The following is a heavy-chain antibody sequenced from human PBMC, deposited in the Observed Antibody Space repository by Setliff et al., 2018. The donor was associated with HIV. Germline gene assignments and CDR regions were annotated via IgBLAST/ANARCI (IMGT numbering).Heavy chain of an antibody. CDR2: IANKADSHTI. J-gene: IGHJ6*02. CDR1: GFTFSDHY. V-gene: IGHV3-72*01. D-gene: IGHD5-18*01. Sequence: GGSLRLSCAASGFTFSDHYMDWVRQSPGKGLEWVGRIANKADSHTIQYAASVQGRFTISRDDSKNSLYLQMSNLQAEDTALYYCTGAGYGHGFDIWGQGTTVTVSS. CDR3: TGAGYGHGFDI.